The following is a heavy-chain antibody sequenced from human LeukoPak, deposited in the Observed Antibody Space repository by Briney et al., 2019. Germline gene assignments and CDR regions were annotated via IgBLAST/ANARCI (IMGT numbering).Heavy chain of an antibody. Sequence: GGSLRLSCAASGFTFDDYGMSWVRQAPGKGLEWVSGINWNGGSTGYADSVKGRFTISRDNAKNSLYLQMNSLRAEDTALYYCARVRKYSSGWYFDYWGQGTLVTVSS. V-gene: IGHV3-20*04. D-gene: IGHD6-19*01. J-gene: IGHJ4*02. CDR3: ARVRKYSSGWYFDY. CDR2: INWNGGST. CDR1: GFTFDDYG.